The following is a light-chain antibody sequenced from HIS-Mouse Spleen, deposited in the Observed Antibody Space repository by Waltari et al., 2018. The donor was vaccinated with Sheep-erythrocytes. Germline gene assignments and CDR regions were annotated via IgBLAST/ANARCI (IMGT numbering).Light chain of an antibody. CDR1: QSISSY. CDR3: QQSYSTPQFT. V-gene: IGKV1-39*01. J-gene: IGKJ3*01. Sequence: DIQMTQSPSSLSASVGDRVTIPCRASQSISSYLNWYQQKPGKAPKLLIYAASSLQSGVPSMFSGSGSGTDFTLTISSLQPEDFATYYCQQSYSTPQFTFGPGTKVDIK. CDR2: AAS.